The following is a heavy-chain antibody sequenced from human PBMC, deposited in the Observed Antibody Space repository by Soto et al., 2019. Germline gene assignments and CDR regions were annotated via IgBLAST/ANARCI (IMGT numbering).Heavy chain of an antibody. V-gene: IGHV5-51*01. CDR3: ARLYYYDCSGQPNPNYYYGMDV. Sequence: GESLKISCKGSGYSFTSYWIGWVRQMPGKGLEWMGIIYPGDSDTRYSPSFQGQVTISADKSISTAYLQWSSLKASDTAMYYCARLYYYDCSGQPNPNYYYGMDVWGQATTVTVSS. J-gene: IGHJ6*02. CDR1: GYSFTSYW. CDR2: IYPGDSDT. D-gene: IGHD3-22*01.